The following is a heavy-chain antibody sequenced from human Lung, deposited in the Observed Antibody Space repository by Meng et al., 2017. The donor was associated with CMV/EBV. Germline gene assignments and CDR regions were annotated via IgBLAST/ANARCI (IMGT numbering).Heavy chain of an antibody. Sequence: QVPLLQSGPGVKKPGASVRVSCKASGYTFGSYGICWVRQAPGRGLEWMGWFVNYVDTYPAPKFQGRVTMTTDTHTNTAFMELRGLTSDDTAVYYCASGTPGRSYCDYWGQGTLVTVSS. D-gene: IGHD2-15*01. V-gene: IGHV1-18*01. CDR2: FVNYVDT. CDR1: GYTFGSYG. CDR3: ASGTPGRSYCDY. J-gene: IGHJ4*02.